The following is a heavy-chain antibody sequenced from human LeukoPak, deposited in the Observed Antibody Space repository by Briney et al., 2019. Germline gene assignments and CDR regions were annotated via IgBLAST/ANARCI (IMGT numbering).Heavy chain of an antibody. Sequence: SQTLSLTCAISGDSVSSNSAAWNWIRQSPSRGLEWLGRTYYRSKWYNDYAVSVKSRITINPDTSKNQFSLQLNSVTPEDTAVYYCARDLRITQSVYCYCYGMDVWGQGTTVTVSS. D-gene: IGHD3-10*01. CDR2: TYYRSKWYN. CDR1: GDSVSSNSAA. V-gene: IGHV6-1*01. J-gene: IGHJ6*02. CDR3: ARDLRITQSVYCYCYGMDV.